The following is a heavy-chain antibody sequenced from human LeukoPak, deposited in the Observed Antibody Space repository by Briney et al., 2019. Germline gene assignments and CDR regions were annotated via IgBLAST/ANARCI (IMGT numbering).Heavy chain of an antibody. CDR1: GDAISNGGYY. CDR3: ARGSPNDYGDHGTFDY. Sequence: SETLSLTCTVSGDAISNGGYYWSWIRQHPGEGLEWIRFIYYSGSTYYNPSLKSRVMISVDTSKNQFSLKLNSMTAADTAVYYCARGSPNDYGDHGTFDYWGQGTLVTVSS. CDR2: IYYSGST. J-gene: IGHJ4*02. D-gene: IGHD4/OR15-4a*01. V-gene: IGHV4-31*03.